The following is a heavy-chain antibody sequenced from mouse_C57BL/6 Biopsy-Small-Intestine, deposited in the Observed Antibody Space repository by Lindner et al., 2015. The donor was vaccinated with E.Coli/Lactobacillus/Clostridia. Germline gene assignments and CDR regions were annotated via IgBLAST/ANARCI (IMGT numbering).Heavy chain of an antibody. CDR3: ARHQGSVNTHAAVY. CDR2: INPYNGYT. D-gene: IGHD2-1*01. CDR1: GYTFTGFG. J-gene: IGHJ3*01. Sequence: SVKVSCKPSGYTFTGFGISWLRQAPGQGLEWMGWINPYNGYTDYPQKFQGRVTMTTDTSTSTAYMELRSLRSDDTALYYCARHQGSVNTHAAVYWGQGTLVTVS. V-gene: IGHV1S134*01.